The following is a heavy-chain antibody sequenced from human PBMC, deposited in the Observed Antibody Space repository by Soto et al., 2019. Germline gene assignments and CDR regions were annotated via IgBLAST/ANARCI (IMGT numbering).Heavy chain of an antibody. Sequence: ASVKVSCKASGYTFTSYDINWVQQATGQGLEWMGWMNPNSGNTGYAQKFQGRVTMTRNTSISTAYMELSSLRSEDTAVYYCARAPDQYYYYYYMDVWGKGTTVTVSS. J-gene: IGHJ6*03. D-gene: IGHD2-2*01. CDR2: MNPNSGNT. CDR3: ARAPDQYYYYYYMDV. V-gene: IGHV1-8*01. CDR1: GYTFTSYD.